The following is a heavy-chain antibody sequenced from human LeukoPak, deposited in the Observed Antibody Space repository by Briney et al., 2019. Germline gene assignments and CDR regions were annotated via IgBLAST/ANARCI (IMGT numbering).Heavy chain of an antibody. CDR2: ISAYNGNT. D-gene: IGHD6-19*01. CDR1: GYTFTSYG. V-gene: IGHV1-18*01. CDR3: ATHRRFSGWYGGDYFDY. Sequence: GASVKVSCKASGYTFTSYGTSWVRQAPGQGLEWMGWISAYNGNTNYAQTLQGRVTMTTDTSTSTAYMELRSMRTDATAVYYCATHRRFSGWYGGDYFDYWGQGTLVTVSS. J-gene: IGHJ4*02.